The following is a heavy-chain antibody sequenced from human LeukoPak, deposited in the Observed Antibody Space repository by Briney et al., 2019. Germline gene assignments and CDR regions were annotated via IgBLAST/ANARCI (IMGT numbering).Heavy chain of an antibody. Sequence: TGGSLRLSCAASGFTFSSYAMHWVRQAPGKGLEWVAVISYDGSNKYYADSVKGRFTISRDNSKNTLYLQMNSLRAEDTAVYYCARFSIAVAFGINGMDVWGQGTTVTVSS. CDR2: ISYDGSNK. D-gene: IGHD6-19*01. J-gene: IGHJ6*02. V-gene: IGHV3-30-3*01. CDR3: ARFSIAVAFGINGMDV. CDR1: GFTFSSYA.